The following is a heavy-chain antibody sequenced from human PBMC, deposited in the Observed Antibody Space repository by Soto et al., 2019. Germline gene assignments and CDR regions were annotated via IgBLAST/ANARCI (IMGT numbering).Heavy chain of an antibody. CDR3: ARDNPYCSGGSCHL. CDR2: IYSGGST. D-gene: IGHD2-15*01. V-gene: IGHV3-53*01. CDR1: GFTVSSNY. Sequence: GGSLRLSCAASGFTVSSNYMSWGRQAPGKGLEWVSVIYSGGSTYYADSVKGRFTISRDSSKDTLYLQMNSLRAEDTAVYYCARDNPYCSGGSCHLWGQGTLVTVSS. J-gene: IGHJ5*02.